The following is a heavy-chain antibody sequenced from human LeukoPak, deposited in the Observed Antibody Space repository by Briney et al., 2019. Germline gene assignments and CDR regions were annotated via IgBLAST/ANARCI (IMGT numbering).Heavy chain of an antibody. CDR3: ARENLDTYYDFWSGYYSGYFDY. V-gene: IGHV3-30-3*01. CDR1: GFTFSSYA. J-gene: IGHJ4*02. Sequence: GGSLRLSCAASGFTFSSYAMHWARQAPGKGLEWVAVISYDGSNKYYADSVKGRFTISRGNSKNTLYLQMNSLRAEDTAVYYCARENLDTYYDFWSGYYSGYFDYWGQGTLVTVSS. CDR2: ISYDGSNK. D-gene: IGHD3-3*01.